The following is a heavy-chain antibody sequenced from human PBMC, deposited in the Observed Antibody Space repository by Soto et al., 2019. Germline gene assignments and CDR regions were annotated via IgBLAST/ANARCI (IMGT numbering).Heavy chain of an antibody. V-gene: IGHV3-7*01. D-gene: IGHD3-10*01. CDR2: INQDGSEN. CDR3: ARPTRDFFGSGIYAY. J-gene: IGHJ4*02. Sequence: EVQLVESGGGLVQPGGSLRLSCAASGFSFSTYWMSWVRQAPGKGLEWVANINQDGSENYYADSLKGRFTVSRDNAENSLYVQMNSLRAEDTAVYYCARPTRDFFGSGIYAYWGQGTLVTVSS. CDR1: GFSFSTYW.